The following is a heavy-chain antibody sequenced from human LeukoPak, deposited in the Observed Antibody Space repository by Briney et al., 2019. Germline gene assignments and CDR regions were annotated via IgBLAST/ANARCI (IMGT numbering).Heavy chain of an antibody. V-gene: IGHV3-30-3*01. J-gene: IGHJ4*02. CDR3: ARDSRPRPYGSFDC. CDR1: GFTFSSYA. D-gene: IGHD6-6*01. Sequence: PGGSLRLSCAASGFTFSSYAMHWVRQAPGKGLEWVAVISYDGSNKYYADSVKGRFTISRDNSKNTLYLQMNSLRAEDTAVYYCARDSRPRPYGSFDCWGQGTLVTVSS. CDR2: ISYDGSNK.